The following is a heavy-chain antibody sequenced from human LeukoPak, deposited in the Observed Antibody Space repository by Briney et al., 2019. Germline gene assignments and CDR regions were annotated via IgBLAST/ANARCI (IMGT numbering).Heavy chain of an antibody. CDR3: AGYCSSTSCYYGMDV. V-gene: IGHV4-59*01. Sequence: SETLSLTCTVSGGSISSYYWSWIRQPPGKGLEWIGYIYYSGSTNYNPSLKSRVTISVDTSKNQFSLKLSSVTAADTAVYYCAGYCSSTSCYYGMDVWGQGTTVTVSS. CDR2: IYYSGST. CDR1: GGSISSYY. J-gene: IGHJ6*02. D-gene: IGHD2-2*01.